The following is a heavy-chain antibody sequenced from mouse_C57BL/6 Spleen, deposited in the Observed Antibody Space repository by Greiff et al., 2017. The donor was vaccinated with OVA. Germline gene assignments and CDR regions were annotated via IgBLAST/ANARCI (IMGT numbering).Heavy chain of an antibody. D-gene: IGHD2-3*01. CDR2: INPNNGGT. Sequence: VQLQQSGPELVKPGASVKISCKASGYTFTDYYMNWVKQSHGKSLEWIGDINPNNGGTSYNQKFKGKATLTVDKSSSTAYMELRSLTSEDSAVYYCARVVTTRGYFDYWGQGTTLTVSS. V-gene: IGHV1-26*01. J-gene: IGHJ2*01. CDR1: GYTFTDYY. CDR3: ARVVTTRGYFDY.